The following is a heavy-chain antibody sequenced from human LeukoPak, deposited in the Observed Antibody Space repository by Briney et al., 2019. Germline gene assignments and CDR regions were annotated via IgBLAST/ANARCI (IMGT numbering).Heavy chain of an antibody. CDR1: GGSISSGGYY. Sequence: SETLSLTCTVSGGSISSGGYYWSWIRQPPGRGLEWIGYIYHSGSTYYNPSLKSRVTISVDRSKNQFSLKLSSVTAADTAVYYCAKAVSRSNGFIDYWGQGTLVTVSS. V-gene: IGHV4-30-2*01. D-gene: IGHD3-16*01. J-gene: IGHJ4*02. CDR2: IYHSGST. CDR3: AKAVSRSNGFIDY.